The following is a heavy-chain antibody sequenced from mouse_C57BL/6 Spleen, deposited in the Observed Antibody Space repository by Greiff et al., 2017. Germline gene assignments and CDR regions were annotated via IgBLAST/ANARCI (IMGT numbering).Heavy chain of an antibody. CDR1: GFTFSDYG. CDR2: ISSGSSTI. Sequence: DVKLVESGGGLVKPGGSLKLSCAASGFTFSDYGMHWVRQAPEQGLEWVAYISSGSSTIYYADTVKGRFTISRDNAKNTLFLQMSSLRSEDTAMYYCAGTYYCGSGYAMDYWGQGTSGTGSS. V-gene: IGHV5-17*01. J-gene: IGHJ4*01. CDR3: AGTYYCGSGYAMDY. D-gene: IGHD1-1*01.